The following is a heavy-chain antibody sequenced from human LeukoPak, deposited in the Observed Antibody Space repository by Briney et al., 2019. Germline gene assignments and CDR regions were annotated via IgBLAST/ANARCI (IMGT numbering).Heavy chain of an antibody. Sequence: SETLSLTCTVSGGSISSSSYYWGWIRQPPGKGLEWIGSIYYSGSTYYNPSLKSRVTISVDTSKNQFSLKLSSVTVADTAVYYCASGAYYDSSGYSSFDYWGQGTLVTVSS. CDR3: ASGAYYDSSGYSSFDY. CDR1: GGSISSSSYY. CDR2: IYYSGST. V-gene: IGHV4-39*01. J-gene: IGHJ4*02. D-gene: IGHD3-22*01.